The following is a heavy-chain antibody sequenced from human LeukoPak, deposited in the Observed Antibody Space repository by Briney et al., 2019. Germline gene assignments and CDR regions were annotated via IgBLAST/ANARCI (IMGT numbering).Heavy chain of an antibody. V-gene: IGHV3-23*01. CDR3: AKDQGYDILTGYSLFDW. J-gene: IGHJ4*02. CDR2: ISGSGGST. CDR1: GFTFSSYA. Sequence: GGSLRLSCAASGFTFSSYAMSWVRQAPGKGLEWVSAISGSGGSTYYADSVKGRFTISRDNSKNTLYLQMNSLRAEDTAVYYCAKDQGYDILTGYSLFDWWGQGTLVTVSS. D-gene: IGHD3-9*01.